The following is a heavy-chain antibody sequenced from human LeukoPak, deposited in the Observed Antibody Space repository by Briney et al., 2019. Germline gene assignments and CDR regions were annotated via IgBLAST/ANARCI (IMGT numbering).Heavy chain of an antibody. D-gene: IGHD1-1*01. CDR1: SDSVTSYF. Sequence: PSETLSLTCSVSSDSVTSYFWSWIRQPPGKGLEWIGYVYHSGSTSYNPSLKSRVSISEDTSKNQFSLKLSSATAADTAVYFCARANPNWNPPDYWGQGTLVTVSS. V-gene: IGHV4-59*08. CDR3: ARANPNWNPPDY. J-gene: IGHJ4*02. CDR2: VYHSGST.